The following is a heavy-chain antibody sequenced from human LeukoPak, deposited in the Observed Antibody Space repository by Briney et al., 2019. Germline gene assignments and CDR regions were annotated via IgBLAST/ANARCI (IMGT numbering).Heavy chain of an antibody. Sequence: GGSLRLSCAASGFTFSSYAMHWVRQAPGKGLEWVAVISYDGGNKYYADSVKGRFTISRDNSKNTLYLQMNSLRAEDTAVYYCARNRGYSYGFDWFDPWGQGTLVTVSS. CDR1: GFTFSSYA. D-gene: IGHD5-18*01. J-gene: IGHJ5*02. CDR3: ARNRGYSYGFDWFDP. CDR2: ISYDGGNK. V-gene: IGHV3-30*04.